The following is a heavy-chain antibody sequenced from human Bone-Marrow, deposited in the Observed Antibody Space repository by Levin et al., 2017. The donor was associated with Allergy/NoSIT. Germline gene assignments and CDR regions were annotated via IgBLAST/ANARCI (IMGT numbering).Heavy chain of an antibody. CDR2: IYYSGST. Sequence: SETLSLTCSVSGGSISRFYWSWVRQPPGKGLEWIGYIYYSGSTIYNPSLKSRVTISLDTSKSQFSLKLTSVTAADTALYYCASGHDSPARFYMDVWGKGTTVTVSS. J-gene: IGHJ6*03. CDR3: ASGHDSPARFYMDV. CDR1: GGSISRFY. V-gene: IGHV4-59*01. D-gene: IGHD2-21*02.